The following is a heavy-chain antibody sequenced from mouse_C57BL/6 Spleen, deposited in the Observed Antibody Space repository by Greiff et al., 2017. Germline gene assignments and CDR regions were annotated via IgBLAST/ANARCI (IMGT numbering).Heavy chain of an antibody. Sequence: VQLQQSGAELVKPGASVKLSCTASGFNINDYYMHWVKQRTEQGLEWIGRIDPEDGETKYAPKFQGKATITADTSSNTAYLQLSSLTSEDTAVYYCAGITTVAWYFDVWGTGTTVTVSS. CDR1: GFNINDYY. V-gene: IGHV14-2*01. J-gene: IGHJ1*03. CDR3: AGITTVAWYFDV. D-gene: IGHD1-1*01. CDR2: IDPEDGET.